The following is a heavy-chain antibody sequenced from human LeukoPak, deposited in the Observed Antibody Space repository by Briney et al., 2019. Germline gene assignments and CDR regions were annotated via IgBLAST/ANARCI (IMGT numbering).Heavy chain of an antibody. V-gene: IGHV3-53*01. J-gene: IGHJ4*02. Sequence: PGGSLRLSCAASGFSVSNRHMSWVRQAPGKGLEWVSGTYTSGSTYYADSVKGRFTISRENAKNSLYLQMNSLRAGDTAVYYCARAGTTVTTEYYFDCWGQGTLVTVSS. CDR1: GFSVSNRH. CDR3: ARAGTTVTTEYYFDC. D-gene: IGHD4-17*01. CDR2: TYTSGST.